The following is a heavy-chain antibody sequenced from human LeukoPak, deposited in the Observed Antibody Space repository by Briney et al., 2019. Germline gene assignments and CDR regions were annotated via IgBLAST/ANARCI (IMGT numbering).Heavy chain of an antibody. CDR1: GYSFTSYW. D-gene: IGHD4-17*01. V-gene: IGHV5-51*01. CDR3: ARQKGYGDFDDAFDI. CDR2: IYPGDSDT. Sequence: GESLKISCKGSGYSFTSYWIGWVRQMPGKGLEWMGIIYPGDSDTRYSPPFQGQVTISVDKSITTAYLQWNSLRASDTAMYYCARQKGYGDFDDAFDIWGQGTMVTVSS. J-gene: IGHJ3*02.